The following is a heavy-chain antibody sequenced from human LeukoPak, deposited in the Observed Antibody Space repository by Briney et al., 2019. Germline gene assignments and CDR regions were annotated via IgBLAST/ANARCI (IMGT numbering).Heavy chain of an antibody. J-gene: IGHJ3*02. CDR2: IYYSGST. D-gene: IGHD1-26*01. CDR1: GGSISSYC. V-gene: IGHV4-59*01. CDR3: ARDPLGYDAFDI. Sequence: SETLSLTCTVSGGSISSYCWSWIRQPPGKGLEWIGYIYYSGSTNYNPSLKSRVTISVDTSKNQFPLKLSSVTAADTAVYYCARDPLGYDAFDIWGQGTMVTVSS.